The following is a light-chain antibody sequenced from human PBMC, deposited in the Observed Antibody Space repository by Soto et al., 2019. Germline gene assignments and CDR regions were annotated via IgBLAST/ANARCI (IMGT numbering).Light chain of an antibody. Sequence: DIQMTQSPSSLSASIGDRVTITCRASQTISGYLNWYQQKPGKAPKLLIYAASSLQSGVPSRFSGSGSGTDFTLSISSLQPEDFATYYCQQSYSTTQWTFGQGTKVEIK. V-gene: IGKV1-39*01. CDR1: QTISGY. CDR3: QQSYSTTQWT. CDR2: AAS. J-gene: IGKJ1*01.